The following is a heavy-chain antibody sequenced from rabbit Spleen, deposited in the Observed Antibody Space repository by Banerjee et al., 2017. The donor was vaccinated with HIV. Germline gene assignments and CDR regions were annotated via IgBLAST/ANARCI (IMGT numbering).Heavy chain of an antibody. CDR3: ARDTGSSFSSYGMDL. CDR2: IDTGNSGFT. Sequence: QSLEESGGDLVKPGASLTLTCIASGVSFSGSSYMCWVRQAPGKGLEWIACIDTGNSGFTYFASWAKGRFPISKTSSTTVTLHMNSLTAADTAPYFCARDTGSSFSSYGMDLWGPGTLVTVS. V-gene: IGHV1S40*01. D-gene: IGHD8-1*01. J-gene: IGHJ6*01. CDR1: GVSFSGSSY.